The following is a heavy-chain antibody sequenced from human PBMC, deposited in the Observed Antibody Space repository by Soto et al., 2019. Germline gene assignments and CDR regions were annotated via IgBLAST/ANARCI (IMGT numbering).Heavy chain of an antibody. J-gene: IGHJ4*02. Sequence: QVQLQESGPGLVKPSQTLSLTCTVSGGSISSGNYYWSWIRQPPGKALEWIGFISYSGSTYYSTSLKSRVTISVDTSKSQFSLNLSFVTAADTAVYYCATMGTPATGLYFFDYWGQGSLATVSS. CDR1: GGSISSGNYY. CDR3: ATMGTPATGLYFFDY. V-gene: IGHV4-30-4*01. CDR2: ISYSGST. D-gene: IGHD2-15*01.